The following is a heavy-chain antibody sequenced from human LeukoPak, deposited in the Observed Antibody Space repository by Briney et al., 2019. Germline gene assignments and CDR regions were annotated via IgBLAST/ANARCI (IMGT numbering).Heavy chain of an antibody. V-gene: IGHV4-59*08. D-gene: IGHD4/OR15-4a*01. CDR2: IYYSGST. CDR3: ARVLTSDGWVDY. CDR1: GGSISSYY. Sequence: SETLSLTCTVSGGSISSYYWSWIRQPPGKGLEWIGYIYYSGSTNYNPSLKSRVTISVDTSKNQFSLKLSSVTAADTAVYYCARVLTSDGWVDYWGQGTLVTVSS. J-gene: IGHJ4*02.